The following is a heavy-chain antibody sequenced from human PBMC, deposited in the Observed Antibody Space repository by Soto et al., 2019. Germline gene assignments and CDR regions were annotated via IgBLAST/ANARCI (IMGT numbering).Heavy chain of an antibody. V-gene: IGHV1-58*01. CDR3: AADATAWQQMVPSDY. CDR1: GFTFTSSA. J-gene: IGHJ4*02. Sequence: KVSCKASGFTFTSSAFQWVRQARGQRLEWIGWIAVGSGYTNYAQRFQDRVTLTRDMSTATTYMELSRLTSEDTAIYYCAADATAWQQMVPSDYWGQGTLVTVSS. CDR2: IAVGSGYT. D-gene: IGHD2-8*01.